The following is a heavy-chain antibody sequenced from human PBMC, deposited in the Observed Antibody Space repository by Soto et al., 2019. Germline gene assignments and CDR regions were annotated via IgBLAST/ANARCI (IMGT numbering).Heavy chain of an antibody. J-gene: IGHJ5*02. D-gene: IGHD3-9*01. V-gene: IGHV4-31*03. CDR1: GGSISSGGYY. CDR2: IYYSGST. Sequence: SETLSLTCTVSGGSISSGGYYWSWIRQHPGKGLEWIGYIYYSGSTYYNPSLKSRVTISVDTSKNQFSLKLSSVTAADTAVYYCARVGFHYDIFAGYTWGQGTLVTVSS. CDR3: ARVGFHYDIFAGYT.